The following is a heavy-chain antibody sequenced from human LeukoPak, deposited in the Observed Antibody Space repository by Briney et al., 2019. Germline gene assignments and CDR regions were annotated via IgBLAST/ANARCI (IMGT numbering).Heavy chain of an antibody. Sequence: PSETLSLTCTVSGGSISSYNWSWIRQPPGKGLEWIGYINYSGSTKYNPSLKSRVTISVDTSKNQFSLKLSSVTAADTAVYYCARVGNIVVGDYYYMDVWGKGTTVTVSS. CDR3: ARVGNIVVGDYYYMDV. CDR1: GGSISSYN. D-gene: IGHD2-2*01. CDR2: INYSGST. V-gene: IGHV4-59*01. J-gene: IGHJ6*03.